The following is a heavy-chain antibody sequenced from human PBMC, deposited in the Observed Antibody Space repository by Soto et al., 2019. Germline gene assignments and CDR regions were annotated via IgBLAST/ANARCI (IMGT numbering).Heavy chain of an antibody. Sequence: EVQLVESGGGLVQPGGSLRLSCAASGFSITNTWMHWVRQAPGKGLECVGRVKSKADGATADYAAPVKGRFTVSRDDSKNTQYLQMNSLKMEDTAVYYCNSYPDFWGGHTPLWGQGTLVTVSS. CDR3: NSYPDFWGGHTPL. V-gene: IGHV3-15*07. D-gene: IGHD3-3*01. J-gene: IGHJ4*02. CDR1: GFSITNTW. CDR2: VKSKADGATA.